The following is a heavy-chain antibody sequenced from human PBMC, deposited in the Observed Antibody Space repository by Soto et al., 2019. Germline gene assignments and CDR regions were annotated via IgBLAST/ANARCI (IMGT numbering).Heavy chain of an antibody. J-gene: IGHJ6*02. CDR1: GFTFSNYA. CDR2: ISFDGRNK. Sequence: QVQLVESGGGVVQPGRSLRVSCAASGFTFSNYAIHWVRQAPGKGLGWVSVISFDGRNKYYADSVKGRFTISRDNSKNTLSLQMNSLRGGDTAVYYGARGGAIAARPEGDYYSGVDVWGQGPSVTVSS. D-gene: IGHD6-6*01. CDR3: ARGGAIAARPEGDYYSGVDV. V-gene: IGHV3-30*04.